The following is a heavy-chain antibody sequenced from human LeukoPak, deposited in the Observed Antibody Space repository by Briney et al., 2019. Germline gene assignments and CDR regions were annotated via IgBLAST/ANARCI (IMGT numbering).Heavy chain of an antibody. J-gene: IGHJ4*02. Sequence: GGSLRLSCAASGFTVSSNYMSWVRRAPGKGLEWVSVIYGGGSTYYADSVKGRFTISRDNSKNTLYLQMNSLRAEDTAVYYCARKSAGYHFDYWGQGTLVTVSS. CDR2: IYGGGST. CDR1: GFTVSSNY. V-gene: IGHV3-53*01. D-gene: IGHD3-16*02. CDR3: ARKSAGYHFDY.